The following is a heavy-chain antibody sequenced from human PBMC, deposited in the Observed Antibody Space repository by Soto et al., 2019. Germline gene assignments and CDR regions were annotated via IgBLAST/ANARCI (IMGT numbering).Heavy chain of an antibody. V-gene: IGHV1-69*12. J-gene: IGHJ4*02. CDR1: GGTFSSYA. Sequence: QVQLVQSGAEVKKPGSSVKVSCKASGGTFSSYAISWVRQAPGQGLEWMGGIIPIFGTANYAQKFQGRVTIAADESPSTAYMELSSLRCEDTAVYYCARPERGCGGDCYSADYWGQGTLVTVSS. CDR3: ARPERGCGGDCYSADY. CDR2: IIPIFGTA. D-gene: IGHD2-21*02.